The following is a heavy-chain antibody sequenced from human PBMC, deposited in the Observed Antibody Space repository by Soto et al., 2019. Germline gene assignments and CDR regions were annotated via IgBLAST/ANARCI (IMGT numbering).Heavy chain of an antibody. CDR3: ARGHSSGWYRDF. V-gene: IGHV6-1*01. CDR1: GDSVSSDSAA. CDR2: TYYNSKWYD. D-gene: IGHD6-19*01. J-gene: IGHJ4*02. Sequence: PSQTLSLTCAISGDSVSSDSAAWNWIRQSPSRGLEWLGRTYYNSKWYDDYAVSVQSRITINADTSKNQFSLHLRSVSPEDTAVYYCARGHSSGWYRDFWGQGTQVTVSS.